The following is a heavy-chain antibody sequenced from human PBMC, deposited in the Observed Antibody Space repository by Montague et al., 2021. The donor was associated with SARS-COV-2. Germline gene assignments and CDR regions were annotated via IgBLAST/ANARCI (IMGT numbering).Heavy chain of an antibody. CDR3: ARDEVDDLAVVDY. J-gene: IGHJ4*02. CDR1: GDPISGFY. D-gene: IGHD2-15*01. CDR2: VFSSGGT. Sequence: SETLSLTCTVSGDPISGFYWNWIRQPAGKGLEWIGCVFSSGGTDYNPSLESRVTMSVDTSKNQFSLKVTSVTAADTAMYYCARDEVDDLAVVDYWGRGTLVTVSS. V-gene: IGHV4-4*07.